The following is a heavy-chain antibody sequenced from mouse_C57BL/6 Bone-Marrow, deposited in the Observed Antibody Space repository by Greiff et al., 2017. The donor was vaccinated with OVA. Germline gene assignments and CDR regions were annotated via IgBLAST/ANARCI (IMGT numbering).Heavy chain of an antibody. D-gene: IGHD1-1*01. CDR1: GFTFSSYT. CDR2: ISGGGGNT. Sequence: DVMLVESGGGLVKPGGSLKLSCAASGFTFSSYTMSWVRQTPEKRLEWVATISGGGGNTYYTDSVKGGFTISRDNAKNSLYLQMISLRSEATALYYYARQNGSSPWFAYWGQGTLVTVSA. V-gene: IGHV5-9*01. J-gene: IGHJ3*01. CDR3: ARQNGSSPWFAY.